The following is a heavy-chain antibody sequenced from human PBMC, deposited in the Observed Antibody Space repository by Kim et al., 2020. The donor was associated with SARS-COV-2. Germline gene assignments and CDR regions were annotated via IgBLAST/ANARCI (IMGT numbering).Heavy chain of an antibody. CDR2: IGTAGDT. CDR3: ARSSFYYYYYGMDV. CDR1: GFTFSSYD. V-gene: IGHV3-13*04. D-gene: IGHD3-16*02. Sequence: GGSLRLSCAASGFTFSSYDMHWVRQATGKGLEWVSAIGTAGDTYYPGSVKGRFTISRENAKNSLYLQMNSLRAGDTAVYYCARSSFYYYYYGMDVWGQGTTVTVSS. J-gene: IGHJ6*02.